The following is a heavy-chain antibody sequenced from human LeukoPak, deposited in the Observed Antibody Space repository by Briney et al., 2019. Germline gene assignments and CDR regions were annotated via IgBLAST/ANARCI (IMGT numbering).Heavy chain of an antibody. CDR2: ISSSSSYI. CDR3: AALITMIVVVMPS. Sequence: GGSLRLSCAASGFAFSSYSMNWVRQAPGKGLEWVSSISSSSSYIYYADSVKGRFTISRDNAKNSLYLQMNSLRAEDTAVYYCAALITMIVVVMPSWGQGTLVTVSS. J-gene: IGHJ5*02. CDR1: GFAFSSYS. D-gene: IGHD3-22*01. V-gene: IGHV3-21*01.